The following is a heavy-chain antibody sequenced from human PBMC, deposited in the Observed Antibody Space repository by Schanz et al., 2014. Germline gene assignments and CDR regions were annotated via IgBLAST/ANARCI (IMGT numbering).Heavy chain of an antibody. J-gene: IGHJ4*02. Sequence: QVQLVQSGAEVVEPGASVKVSCKASGYTFTNYDINWVRQTTGQGLEWMGWINPDSGDTNYVQNFQGRVTMTRDTSITTAYMDLSRLTSDDTAVYYCARVYRWQHILGHFDSWGQGSLVTVSS. V-gene: IGHV1-2*02. CDR1: GYTFTNYD. D-gene: IGHD6-13*01. CDR2: INPDSGDT. CDR3: ARVYRWQHILGHFDS.